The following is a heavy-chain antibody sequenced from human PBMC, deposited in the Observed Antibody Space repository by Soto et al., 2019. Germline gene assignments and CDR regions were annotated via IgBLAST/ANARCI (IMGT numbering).Heavy chain of an antibody. V-gene: IGHV4-31*03. CDR2: IYYSGST. J-gene: IGHJ6*02. D-gene: IGHD3-10*01. CDR1: GGSISSDGNY. Sequence: QVQLQESGPGLVKSSQTLSLTCTVSGGSISSDGNYWSWIRQHPGKGLEWIGYIYYSGSTYYNPYLKSRVTISVDTSKNHFSLKLNSVTAADTAVYYCARARMVRGIIYYYGMDVWGQGTTVTVSS. CDR3: ARARMVRGIIYYYGMDV.